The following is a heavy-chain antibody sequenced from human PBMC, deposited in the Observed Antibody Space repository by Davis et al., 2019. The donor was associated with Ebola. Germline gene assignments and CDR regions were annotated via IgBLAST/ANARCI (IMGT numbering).Heavy chain of an antibody. Sequence: MPSETLSLTCAVSGGSISSGGYSWSWIRQPPGKGLEWIGYIYHSGSTYYNPSLKSRVTISVNRSKNQFSLKLSSVTAADTAVYYCARGVSIGPDYWGQGTLVTVSS. V-gene: IGHV4-30-2*01. J-gene: IGHJ4*02. CDR2: IYHSGST. D-gene: IGHD2-21*01. CDR1: GGSISSGGYS. CDR3: ARGVSIGPDY.